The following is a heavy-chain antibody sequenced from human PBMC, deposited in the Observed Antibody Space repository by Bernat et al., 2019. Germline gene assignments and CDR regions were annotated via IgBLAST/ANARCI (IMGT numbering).Heavy chain of an antibody. V-gene: IGHV3-7*03. J-gene: IGHJ4*02. CDR3: VKDTDY. CDR2: IKQDGTEQ. CDR1: GFTFRSSW. Sequence: EVQLVESGGGLVQPGGSLTLSCAASGFTFRSSWMRWIRQAPGKGLEWVANIKQDGTEQYYVDDVKGRFTISRDNAKNSLYLQMNSLRAEDTAVYYCVKDTDYWGQGTLVTVSS.